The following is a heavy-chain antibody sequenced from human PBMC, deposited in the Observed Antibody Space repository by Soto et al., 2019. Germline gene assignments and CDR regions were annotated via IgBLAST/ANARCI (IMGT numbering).Heavy chain of an antibody. D-gene: IGHD3-22*01. CDR3: ASVRSGYYSRVFDY. CDR2: IIPIFGTA. V-gene: IGHV1-69*13. CDR1: GGTFSSYA. Sequence: GASVKVSCKASGGTFSSYAISWVRQAPGQGLEWMGGIIPIFGTANYAQKFQGRVTITADESTSTAYMELSSLRSEDTAVYYCASVRSGYYSRVFDYWGQGTLVTVSS. J-gene: IGHJ4*02.